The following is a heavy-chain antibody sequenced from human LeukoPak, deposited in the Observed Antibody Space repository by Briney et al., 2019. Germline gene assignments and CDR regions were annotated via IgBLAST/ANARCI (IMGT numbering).Heavy chain of an antibody. J-gene: IGHJ4*02. Sequence: GGSLRLSCAASGFTFSNAWMSWVRQAPGKGLEWVGRIKSKTDGGTTDYAAPVKGRFTISRDDSKNTLYLQMNSLKTEDTAVYYCTTGGYHYYDSSGRPYYFDYWGQGTLVTVSS. CDR2: IKSKTDGGTT. CDR3: TTGGYHYYDSSGRPYYFDY. D-gene: IGHD3-22*01. V-gene: IGHV3-15*01. CDR1: GFTFSNAW.